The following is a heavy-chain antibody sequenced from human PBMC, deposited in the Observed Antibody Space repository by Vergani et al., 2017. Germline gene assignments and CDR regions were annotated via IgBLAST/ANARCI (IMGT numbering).Heavy chain of an antibody. Sequence: VELLESGGGLAQPGGSLRVSCSASGFRVTTYYMSWVRQAQGKGLEWVSVIKSDGRTSYAESVRGRFTISRDTSRNAVYLQMNSLRAEDTAVYYCARDAYRAAAGTENWFDPWGQGTLVTVSS. D-gene: IGHD6-13*01. CDR2: IKSDGRT. V-gene: IGHV3-66*01. J-gene: IGHJ5*02. CDR3: ARDAYRAAAGTENWFDP. CDR1: GFRVTTYY.